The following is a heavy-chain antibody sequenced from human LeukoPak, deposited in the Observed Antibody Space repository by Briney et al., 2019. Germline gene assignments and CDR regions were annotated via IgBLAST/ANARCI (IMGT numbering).Heavy chain of an antibody. Sequence: TGGSLRLSCAASGFTFSSYGMHWVRQAPGKGLEWVAVISYDGSNKYYADSVKGRFTISRDNAKNSLYLQMNSLRAEDTAVYYCARDLGRGLYQLLRHKTYYYYGMDVWGQGTTVTVSS. CDR3: ARDLGRGLYQLLRHKTYYYYGMDV. CDR1: GFTFSSYG. J-gene: IGHJ6*02. CDR2: ISYDGSNK. D-gene: IGHD2-2*01. V-gene: IGHV3-30*03.